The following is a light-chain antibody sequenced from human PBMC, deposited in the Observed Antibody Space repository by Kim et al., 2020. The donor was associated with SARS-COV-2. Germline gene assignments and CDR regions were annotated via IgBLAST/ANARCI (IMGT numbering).Light chain of an antibody. V-gene: IGLV2-23*02. J-gene: IGLJ2*01. Sequence: QSVLTQPASVSGSPGQSITISCTGTSSDVGSYNLLSWYQQHPGKAPKLMIYDVSTRPSGVSNRFSCSKSGNTSSLTISGLHAHDPAAYYCCSPWVFG. CDR3: CSPWV. CDR1: SSDVGSYNL. CDR2: DVS.